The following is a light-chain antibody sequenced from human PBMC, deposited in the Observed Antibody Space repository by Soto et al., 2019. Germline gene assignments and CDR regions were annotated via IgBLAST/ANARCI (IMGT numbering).Light chain of an antibody. CDR2: SVF. V-gene: IGKV1-39*01. CDR3: QQGYSSPQT. CDR1: LSIGTY. Sequence: DIQMAQSPSSISASVRDRVSITCRASLSIGTYLNWYQQTPGQAPRLLIHSVFTLQSGVPSRFSGSGSGTEFTLTISSLQPEDYATYYCQQGYSSPQTCGQGTKLEIK. J-gene: IGKJ2*01.